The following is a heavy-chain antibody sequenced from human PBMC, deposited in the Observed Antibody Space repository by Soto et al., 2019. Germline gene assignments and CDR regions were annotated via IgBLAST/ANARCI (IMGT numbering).Heavy chain of an antibody. CDR3: AGRSITIFGRFDP. J-gene: IGHJ5*02. CDR1: GGSFSGYY. D-gene: IGHD3-3*01. CDR2: INHSGST. V-gene: IGHV4-34*01. Sequence: SETLSLTCAVYGGSFSGYYWGWIRQPPGKGLEWIGEINHSGSTNYNPSLKSRVTISVDTSKNQFPLKLSSVTAADTAVYYCAGRSITIFGRFDPWGQGTLVTVSS.